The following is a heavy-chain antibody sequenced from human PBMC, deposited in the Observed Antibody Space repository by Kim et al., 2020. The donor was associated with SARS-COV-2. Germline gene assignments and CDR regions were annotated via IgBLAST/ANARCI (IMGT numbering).Heavy chain of an antibody. CDR3: ARDQWNFLEYYYYGMDV. D-gene: IGHD1-7*01. J-gene: IGHJ6*02. CDR2: IYSGGST. Sequence: GGSLRLSCAASGFTVSSNYMSWVRQAPGKGLEWVSVIYSGGSTYYADSVKGRFTISRHNSKNTLYLQMNSLRAEDTAVYYCARDQWNFLEYYYYGMDVWGQGTTVTVSS. CDR1: GFTVSSNY. V-gene: IGHV3-53*04.